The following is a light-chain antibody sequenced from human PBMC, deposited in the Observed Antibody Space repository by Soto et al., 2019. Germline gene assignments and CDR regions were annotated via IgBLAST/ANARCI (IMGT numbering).Light chain of an antibody. CDR3: QQRSNWPIT. CDR2: YAS. CDR1: QSVDTY. Sequence: EIILTQSPATLSLSPGERATLSCRASQSVDTYLAWHQQKPGQAPRLLIYYASRRATGIPARFSGSGSGTDFPLTISSLEPEDFAVYYCQQRSNWPITFGQGTRLEIK. V-gene: IGKV3-11*01. J-gene: IGKJ5*01.